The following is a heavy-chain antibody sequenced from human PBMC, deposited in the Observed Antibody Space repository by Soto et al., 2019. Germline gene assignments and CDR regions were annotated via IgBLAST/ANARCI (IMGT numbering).Heavy chain of an antibody. D-gene: IGHD3-3*01. V-gene: IGHV4-30-4*01. J-gene: IGHJ6*02. CDR1: GGSISSGGYY. CDR3: ARDNILGILYGGMDV. CDR2: IYYSGST. Sequence: PSETLSLTCTVSGGSISSGGYYWRRIHQLPGKGLEWIGYIYYSGSTYYNPSLKSRVTISVDTSKNQFSLKLSSVTAADTAVYYCARDNILGILYGGMDVWGQGTTVT.